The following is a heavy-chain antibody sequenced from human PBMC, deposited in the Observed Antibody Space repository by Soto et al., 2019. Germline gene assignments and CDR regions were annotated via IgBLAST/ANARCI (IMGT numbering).Heavy chain of an antibody. CDR3: ARDGWGSNWYFDL. CDR2: ISYDGKQT. D-gene: IGHD3-16*01. CDR1: GVTFKDYG. J-gene: IGHJ2*01. V-gene: IGHV3-30*03. Sequence: GGSLRLSCGAPGVTFKDYGMHWVRQAPGKGLEWVAVISYDGKQTYYADSVKGRFTISKDKSKRTLFLQMNSLRVDDTAVYYCARDGWGSNWYFDLWGRGTLVTAPQ.